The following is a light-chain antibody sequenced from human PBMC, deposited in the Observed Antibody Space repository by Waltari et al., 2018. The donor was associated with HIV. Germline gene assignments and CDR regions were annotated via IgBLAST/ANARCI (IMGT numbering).Light chain of an antibody. J-gene: IGKJ5*01. Sequence: EIVFTQSPGTLSLSPGERATLSCRASQSLSRSYLAWYQQQPGQAPRLLIYGASSRATGSPDRFSGSGSVTDLTLTISRLEPEDFAVYYCQQYGSSPPITFGQGTRLEIK. V-gene: IGKV3-20*01. CDR3: QQYGSSPPIT. CDR2: GAS. CDR1: QSLSRSY.